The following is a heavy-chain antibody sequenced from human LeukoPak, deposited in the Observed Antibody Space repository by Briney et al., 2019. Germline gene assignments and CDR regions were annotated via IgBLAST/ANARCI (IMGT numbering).Heavy chain of an antibody. CDR3: AREYCTTNNCYNWGLGY. J-gene: IGHJ4*02. CDR2: IASNGGSK. V-gene: IGHV3-64*01. Sequence: GGSLRLSCAASEFSFSTYTMRWVRQAPGKGLEYVSGIASNGGSKHYANSVKGRFTISRDNSKNTVYLQMGSLRAEDMAVYYCAREYCTTNNCYNWGLGYWGQGTLVTVSS. CDR1: EFSFSTYT. D-gene: IGHD2-2*02.